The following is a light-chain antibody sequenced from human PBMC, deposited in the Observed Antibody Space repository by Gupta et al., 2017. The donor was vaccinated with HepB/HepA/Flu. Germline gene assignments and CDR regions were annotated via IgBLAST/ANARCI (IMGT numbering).Light chain of an antibody. CDR2: DVS. J-gene: IGLJ2*01. V-gene: IGLV2-14*01. CDR3: SSYASTITPVL. CDR1: SSDVGGYTF. Sequence: QSLLTQPASASGSPGQSITISCTGSSSDVGGYTFVSWYQQHPGEAPKLVIYDVSIRPSGVSSRFSGSKSGNTASLTISGLQAEDEADYYCSSYASTITPVLFGGGTKLTVL.